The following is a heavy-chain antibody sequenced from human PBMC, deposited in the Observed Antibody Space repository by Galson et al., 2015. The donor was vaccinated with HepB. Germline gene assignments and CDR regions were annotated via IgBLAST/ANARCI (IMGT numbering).Heavy chain of an antibody. CDR3: ARQGVWGVTMIVVENDAFHI. CDR2: IFPGDSDT. V-gene: IGHV5-51*01. CDR1: GYTFTNYW. J-gene: IGHJ3*02. Sequence: QSGAEVKKPGESLKISCKASGYTFTNYWIGWVRQMPGKGLEWMGLIFPGDSDTRYSPSFQGQVTISVDKSNTTAYLQWNSLKASDTAMYYCARQGVWGVTMIVVENDAFHIWGQGTLVTVSS. D-gene: IGHD3-22*01.